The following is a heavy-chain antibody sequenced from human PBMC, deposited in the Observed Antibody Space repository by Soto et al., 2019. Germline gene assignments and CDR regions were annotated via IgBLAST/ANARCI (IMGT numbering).Heavy chain of an antibody. V-gene: IGHV1-46*03. CDR2: INPSGGST. J-gene: IGHJ6*02. CDR1: GYTFTSYY. D-gene: IGHD6-13*01. Sequence: QVQLVQSGAEVKKPGASVKVSCKASGYTFTSYYMHWVRQAPGQGLEWMGIINPSGGSTSYAQKFQGRGTMTRDPSTSPVYMEQSSLRSEDTAVYYCAREMSIAAAGYSYYYGMDVWGQGTTVTVSS. CDR3: AREMSIAAAGYSYYYGMDV.